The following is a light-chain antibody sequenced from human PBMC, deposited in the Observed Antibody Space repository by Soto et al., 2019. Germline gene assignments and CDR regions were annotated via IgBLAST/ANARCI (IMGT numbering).Light chain of an antibody. CDR1: SSNIGNNY. CDR3: GTWDSSLSAGV. Sequence: QSVLTQPPSVSAAPGQTVTISCSGSSSNIGNNYVSWYQQLPGTAPKLLIYENNKRPSGIPDRFSGSKSCTSATLGIAGLQTGDEADYYCGTWDSSLSAGVFGGGTKLPS. J-gene: IGLJ3*02. V-gene: IGLV1-51*02. CDR2: ENN.